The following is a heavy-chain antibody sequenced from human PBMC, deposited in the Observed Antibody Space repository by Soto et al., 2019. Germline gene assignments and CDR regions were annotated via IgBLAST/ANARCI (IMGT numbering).Heavy chain of an antibody. CDR1: GFSLSTTTVG. CDR2: IYWDDDR. V-gene: IGHV2-5*02. CDR3: APVTPFDFKGFYFDS. D-gene: IGHD3-9*01. J-gene: IGHJ4*02. Sequence: QITLKESGPTLVKPTQTLTLTCTLSGFSLSTTTVGVGWIRQPPGKALEWLALIYWDDDRRYIPSLKNRLSIHKDPSGGQVVLNMTDMDPVDTATYYCAPVTPFDFKGFYFDSWGPGILVTVSS.